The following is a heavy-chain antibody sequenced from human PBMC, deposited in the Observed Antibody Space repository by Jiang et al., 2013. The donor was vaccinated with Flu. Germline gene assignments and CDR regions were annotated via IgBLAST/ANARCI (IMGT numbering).Heavy chain of an antibody. D-gene: IGHD4-17*01. J-gene: IGHJ6*02. CDR2: ISYDGSNK. CDR1: GFTFSSYG. V-gene: IGHV3-30*18. Sequence: QLLESGGGVVQPGRSLRLSCAASGFTFSSYGMHWVRQAPGKGLEWVAVISYDGSNKYYADSVKGRFTISRDNSKNTLYLQMNSLGAEDTAVYYCAKVATYGDYYYYYGMDVWGQGTTVTVSS. CDR3: AKVATYGDYYYYYGMDV.